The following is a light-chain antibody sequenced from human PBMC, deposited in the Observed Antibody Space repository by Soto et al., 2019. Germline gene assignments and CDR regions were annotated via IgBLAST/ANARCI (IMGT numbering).Light chain of an antibody. Sequence: EIVMTQSPATLSVSPGERATLSCRASQSVSSNLAWYQQKPGQAPRLLIYGASTRATGIPARFSGSGSGTEFPLTISSLQSADFAVYYCQQYNNWPPVTFGQGTKLEIK. V-gene: IGKV3-15*01. CDR2: GAS. CDR3: QQYNNWPPVT. J-gene: IGKJ2*01. CDR1: QSVSSN.